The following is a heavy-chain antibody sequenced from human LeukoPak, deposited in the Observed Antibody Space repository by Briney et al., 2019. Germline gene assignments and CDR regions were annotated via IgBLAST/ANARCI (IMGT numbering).Heavy chain of an antibody. CDR2: ISAYNGNT. CDR3: ARGDTAFSPYYFDY. V-gene: IGHV1-18*01. D-gene: IGHD5-18*01. CDR1: GYTFTSYG. Sequence: ASVKVSCKASGYTFTSYGISWVRQAPGRGLEWMGWISAYNGNTHYAQKLQGRVTMTTDTSTSTAYMELRSLRSDDTAVYYCARGDTAFSPYYFDYWGQGTLVTVSS. J-gene: IGHJ4*02.